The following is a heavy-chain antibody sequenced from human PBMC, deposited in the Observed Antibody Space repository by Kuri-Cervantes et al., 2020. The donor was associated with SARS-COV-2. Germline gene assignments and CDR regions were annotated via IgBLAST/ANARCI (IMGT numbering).Heavy chain of an antibody. D-gene: IGHD3-10*01. CDR1: GFTFSSYA. CDR3: ARDHGCGSGSAMDV. V-gene: IGHV3-30-3*01. J-gene: IGHJ6*02. Sequence: GESLKISCAASGFTFSSYAMQLVRQAQGKVLEWVAVISYDGSNKYYADSVKGRFTIYRDNSKNTLYLQMNSMGAEDAAVYYGARDHGCGSGSAMDVWGQGTMVTVSS. CDR2: ISYDGSNK.